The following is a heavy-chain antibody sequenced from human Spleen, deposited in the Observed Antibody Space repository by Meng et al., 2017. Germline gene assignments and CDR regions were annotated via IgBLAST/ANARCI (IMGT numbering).Heavy chain of an antibody. CDR2: INHSGST. J-gene: IGHJ4*02. V-gene: IGHV4-34*01. CDR1: GGSFSGYY. Sequence: QVQRKQWGAGLLKPSETLSLTCAVYGGSFSGYYWSWIRQPPGKGLEWIGEINHSGSTNYNPSLKSRVTISVDTSKNQFSLRLSSVTAADTAVYYCARGPGIAAAGKPFDYWGQGTLVTVSS. D-gene: IGHD6-13*01. CDR3: ARGPGIAAAGKPFDY.